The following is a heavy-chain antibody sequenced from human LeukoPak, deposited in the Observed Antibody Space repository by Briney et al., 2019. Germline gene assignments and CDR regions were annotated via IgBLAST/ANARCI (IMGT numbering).Heavy chain of an antibody. CDR1: GFTFSSYW. J-gene: IGHJ4*02. CDR2: INSGGSGT. V-gene: IGHV3-74*01. Sequence: GGSLRLSCAASGFTFSSYWMHWVRQTPGKGLVWVSRINSGGSGTSYADSVEGRFTISRDNAKNTLYLQMNSLRAEDTAVYYCARGAGYNYPYYFDYWGQGTLVTVSS. CDR3: ARGAGYNYPYYFDY. D-gene: IGHD5-24*01.